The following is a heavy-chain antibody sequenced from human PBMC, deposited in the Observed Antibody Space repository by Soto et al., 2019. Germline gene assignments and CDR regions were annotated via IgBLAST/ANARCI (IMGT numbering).Heavy chain of an antibody. D-gene: IGHD3-3*01. V-gene: IGHV3-23*01. CDR2: ISGSGGST. J-gene: IGHJ6*03. Sequence: GGSLRLSCAASGFTFSSYAMSWVRQAPGKGLEWVSAISGSGGSTYYADSVKGRFTISRDNSKNTLYLQMNSLRAEDTAVYYCAKRETLYYDFWSGYSDYYYMDVWGKGTTVTVSS. CDR3: AKRETLYYDFWSGYSDYYYMDV. CDR1: GFTFSSYA.